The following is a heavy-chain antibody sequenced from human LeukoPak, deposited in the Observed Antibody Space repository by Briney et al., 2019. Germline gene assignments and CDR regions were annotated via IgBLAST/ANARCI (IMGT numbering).Heavy chain of an antibody. CDR2: INHSGST. CDR1: GGSFSGYY. V-gene: IGHV4-34*01. Sequence: PSETLSLTCAVYGGSFSGYYWGWIRQPPGKGLEWIGEINHSGSTNYNPSIKSRVTISVDTSKNQFSLKLSSVTAADTAVYYCARGLNWFDPWGQGTLVTVSS. J-gene: IGHJ5*02. CDR3: ARGLNWFDP.